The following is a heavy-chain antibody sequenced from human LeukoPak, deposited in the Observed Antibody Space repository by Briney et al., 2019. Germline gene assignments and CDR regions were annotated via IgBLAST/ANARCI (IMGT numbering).Heavy chain of an antibody. J-gene: IGHJ4*02. V-gene: IGHV4-39*01. Sequence: SETLSLTCTVSGVSISSSSYYWGWIRQPPGKGLEWIGSIYYSGSTYYNPSLKSRVTISVDTSKNQFSLKLSSVTAADTAVYYCARQSPDYYDSSGYSWGRGTRRFDYWGQGTLVTVSS. D-gene: IGHD3-22*01. CDR2: IYYSGST. CDR3: ARQSPDYYDSSGYSWGRGTRRFDY. CDR1: GVSISSSSYY.